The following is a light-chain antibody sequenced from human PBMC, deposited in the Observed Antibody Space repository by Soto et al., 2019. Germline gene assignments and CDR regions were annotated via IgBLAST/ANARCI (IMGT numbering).Light chain of an antibody. CDR3: SSFTSSRAYV. CDR2: EVS. CDR1: SSDVGNYNY. J-gene: IGLJ1*01. Sequence: QSALTQPASVSGSPGQSITISCTGTSSDVGNYNYVSWCQQQSGKAPKLIIYEVSNRPSGVSNSFSGSKSGNTASLTISGLQAEDEADYYCSSFTSSRAYVFGIGTKVTVL. V-gene: IGLV2-14*01.